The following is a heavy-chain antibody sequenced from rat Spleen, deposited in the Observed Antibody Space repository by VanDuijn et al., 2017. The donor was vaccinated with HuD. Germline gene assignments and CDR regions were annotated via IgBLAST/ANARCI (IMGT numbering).Heavy chain of an antibody. CDR2: INPGGYNT. J-gene: IGHJ3*01. CDR1: GFTFSNYY. V-gene: IGHV5-25*01. CDR3: ARQDTSGYSNWFAY. D-gene: IGHD4-3*01. Sequence: EVQLVESGGGLVQPGRSMKLSCAVSGFTFSNYYMAWVRQAPTKGLEWVASINPGGYNTYYRDSVRGRFTVSRDNSKSTLYLQVDSLRSEDTATYYCARQDTSGYSNWFAYWGQGTLVTVSS.